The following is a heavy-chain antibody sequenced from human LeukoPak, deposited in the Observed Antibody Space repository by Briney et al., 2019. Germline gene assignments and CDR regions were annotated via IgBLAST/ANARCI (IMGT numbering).Heavy chain of an antibody. J-gene: IGHJ4*02. V-gene: IGHV3-30*18. CDR3: AKDAGAAFSYYFDY. D-gene: IGHD6-13*01. CDR2: ISYDGSNK. Sequence: PGRSLRLSCAASGFTFSSYGMHWARQAPGKGLEWVAVISYDGSNKYYADSVKGRFTISRDNSKNTLYLQMNSLRAEDTAVYYCAKDAGAAFSYYFDYLGQGTLVTVSS. CDR1: GFTFSSYG.